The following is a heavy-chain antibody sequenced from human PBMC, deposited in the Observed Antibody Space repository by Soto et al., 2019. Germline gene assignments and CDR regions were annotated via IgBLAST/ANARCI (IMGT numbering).Heavy chain of an antibody. J-gene: IGHJ3*01. D-gene: IGHD2-21*02. Sequence: EVQLLESEGGLVQRGGSLRLSCAASGFTFNYYWMHWVRQAPGQGLLWVSHIHSDGSTTTYADSVKGRFTISRDNAKNTLYLQMNSLRAEDTAVYYCVRGDKGGFDLWGQGTTVTVSS. V-gene: IGHV3-74*01. CDR1: GFTFNYYW. CDR3: VRGDKGGFDL. CDR2: IHSDGSTT.